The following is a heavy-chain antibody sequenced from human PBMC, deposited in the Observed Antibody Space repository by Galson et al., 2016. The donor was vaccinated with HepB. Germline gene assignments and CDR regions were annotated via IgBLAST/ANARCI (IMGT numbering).Heavy chain of an antibody. V-gene: IGHV3-11*06. D-gene: IGHD5-12*01. CDR1: GFTFSDYY. Sequence: SLRLSCAASGFTFSDYYLSWIRQAPGKGLEWVSKISSRSTYINYADSVKGRFTISRDNAKNSLFLQMNSLRAEDTAVYYCARRGDDSWYFDLWGRGTLVTVSS. CDR2: ISSRSTYI. CDR3: ARRGDDSWYFDL. J-gene: IGHJ2*01.